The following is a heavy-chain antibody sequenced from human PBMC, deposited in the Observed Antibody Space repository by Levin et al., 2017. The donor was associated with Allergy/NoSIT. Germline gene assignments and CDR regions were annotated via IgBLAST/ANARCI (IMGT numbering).Heavy chain of an antibody. CDR3: ARDLEGCSGFNPYCYLEV. V-gene: IGHV4-61*02. CDR1: GDSISRGFYY. D-gene: IGHD2-15*01. CDR2: IYVTGTT. Sequence: PSETLSLTCSVSGDSISRGFYYWSWIRQPAGEGLEWIGRIYVTGTTTYNPSLKSRVTISLDRSKNQVSLKLNSVTAADTAVYYCARDLEGCSGFNPYCYLEVMGKGTTVTVS. J-gene: IGHJ6*03.